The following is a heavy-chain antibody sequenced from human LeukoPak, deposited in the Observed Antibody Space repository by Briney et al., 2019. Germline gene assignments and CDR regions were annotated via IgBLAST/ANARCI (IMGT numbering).Heavy chain of an antibody. CDR2: IYTSGST. CDR1: GGSISSYY. Sequence: SETLSLTCTVSGGSISSYYWSWIRQPAGKGLEWIGRIYTSGSTNYNPSLKSRVTMSVDTSKNQFSLKLSSVTAADTAVYYCAREVVVPAAIPLYYYYYYMDVWGKGTTVTVSS. J-gene: IGHJ6*03. CDR3: AREVVVPAAIPLYYYYYYMDV. D-gene: IGHD2-2*02. V-gene: IGHV4-4*07.